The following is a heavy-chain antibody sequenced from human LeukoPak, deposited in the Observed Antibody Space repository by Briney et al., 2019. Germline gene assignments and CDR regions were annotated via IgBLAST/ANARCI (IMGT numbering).Heavy chain of an antibody. V-gene: IGHV3-21*01. J-gene: IGHJ4*02. CDR1: GFTFSNYA. CDR2: ISSIISYK. Sequence: GGSLKLSCPASGFTFSNYAMNWVRQPPGKGLEWFSSISSIISYKFYADSVKGRFTISRDNAKNSLYLQMNSLRAEDTAMYYCARVTMIRGVTLDFWGQGTLVTVSS. CDR3: ARVTMIRGVTLDF. D-gene: IGHD3-10*01.